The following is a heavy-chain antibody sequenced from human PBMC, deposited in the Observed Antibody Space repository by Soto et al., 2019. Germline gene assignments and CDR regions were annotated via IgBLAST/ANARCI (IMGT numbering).Heavy chain of an antibody. J-gene: IGHJ4*02. V-gene: IGHV3-7*05. CDR3: ARGLLIAVAGTNDY. CDR1: GFTFSSYW. D-gene: IGHD6-19*01. Sequence: EVQLVESGGGLVQPGGSLRLSCAASGFTFSSYWMSWVRQAPGKGLEWVANIKQDGSEKYYVDSVKGRVTISRDNAKNSLYLQMNRLRAEDTAVYYCARGLLIAVAGTNDYWGQGTLVTVSS. CDR2: IKQDGSEK.